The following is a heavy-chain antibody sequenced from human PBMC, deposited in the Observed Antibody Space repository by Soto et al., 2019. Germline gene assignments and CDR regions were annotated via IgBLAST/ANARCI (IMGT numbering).Heavy chain of an antibody. Sequence: EVQLLESGGGLVQPGGSLRLSCAASGFTFSSYAMNWVRQAPGKGLEWVSIISGDGGTTSYADSVKGRFTISRDNSKNTLYLQMNSLRAEDTAVYYFAKKRVLVPASYHFDYWGQGTLVTVSS. D-gene: IGHD2-2*01. V-gene: IGHV3-23*01. CDR1: GFTFSSYA. J-gene: IGHJ4*02. CDR3: AKKRVLVPASYHFDY. CDR2: ISGDGGTT.